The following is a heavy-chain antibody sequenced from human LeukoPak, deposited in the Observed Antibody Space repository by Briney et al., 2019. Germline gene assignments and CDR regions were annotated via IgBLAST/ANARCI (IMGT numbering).Heavy chain of an antibody. D-gene: IGHD3-3*01. Sequence: GGSLRLSCAVSGFTVSDYYMYWVRQAPGKSLEWVSVIYTGGRTLYADSVRGRATISRDSPKNTLYLQMDSLRAEDTAVYYCARDSSDFGDALDIWGQGTMVTVSS. J-gene: IGHJ3*02. CDR3: ARDSSDFGDALDI. CDR1: GFTVSDYY. CDR2: IYTGGRT. V-gene: IGHV3-53*01.